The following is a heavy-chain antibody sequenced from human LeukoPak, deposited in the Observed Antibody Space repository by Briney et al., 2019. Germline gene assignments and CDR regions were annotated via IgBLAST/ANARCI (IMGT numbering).Heavy chain of an antibody. V-gene: IGHV4-34*01. Sequence: SETLSLTCAVYGRSFSGYYWSWIRQPPGKGLEWIGEINHSGSTNYNPSLKSRVTISVDTSKNQFSLKLSSVTAADTAVYYCARGPNDIAAAGLYGMDVWGQGTTVTVSS. D-gene: IGHD6-13*01. J-gene: IGHJ6*02. CDR2: INHSGST. CDR1: GRSFSGYY. CDR3: ARGPNDIAAAGLYGMDV.